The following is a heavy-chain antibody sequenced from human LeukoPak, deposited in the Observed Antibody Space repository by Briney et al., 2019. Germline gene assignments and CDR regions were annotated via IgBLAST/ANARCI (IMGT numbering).Heavy chain of an antibody. CDR3: ALSGRWGYYYYMDV. CDR1: GFTFSSYA. D-gene: IGHD3-10*01. Sequence: GGSLRLSCAASGFTFSSYAMHWVRQAPGKGLEWVAVISYDGSNKYYADSVKGRFTISRDNSKNTLYLQMSSLRAEDTAVYYCALSGRWGYYYYMDVWGKGTTVTVSS. CDR2: ISYDGSNK. J-gene: IGHJ6*03. V-gene: IGHV3-30-3*01.